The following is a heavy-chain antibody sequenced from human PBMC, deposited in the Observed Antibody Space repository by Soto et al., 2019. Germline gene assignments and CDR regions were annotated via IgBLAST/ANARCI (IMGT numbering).Heavy chain of an antibody. V-gene: IGHV1-3*01. D-gene: IGHD6-19*01. Sequence: QVQLVQSGAEVKKPGASVKVSCKASGYTFTSYAMHWVRQAPGQSLEWMGWINAGNGNTKYSQKFQDRVTITRDTAASTAYMELSSLRSEDTAVYYCARDLRGWPDDWGQGTLVTVSS. CDR3: ARDLRGWPDD. CDR2: INAGNGNT. CDR1: GYTFTSYA. J-gene: IGHJ4*02.